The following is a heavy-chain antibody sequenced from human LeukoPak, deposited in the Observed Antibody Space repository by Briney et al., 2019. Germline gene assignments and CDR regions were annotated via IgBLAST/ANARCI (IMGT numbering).Heavy chain of an antibody. Sequence: GGSLRLSCSASGFTFSSCGMHWARQAPGKGLEYVSSMTSNGGSTYYADSVKGRFTISRDNSKNTLFLQMSSLRAEDSAVYYCVSGYCSSTSSRFAYWGQGTLVTVSS. CDR2: MTSNGGST. V-gene: IGHV3-64D*06. CDR3: VSGYCSSTSSRFAY. CDR1: GFTFSSCG. D-gene: IGHD2-2*01. J-gene: IGHJ4*02.